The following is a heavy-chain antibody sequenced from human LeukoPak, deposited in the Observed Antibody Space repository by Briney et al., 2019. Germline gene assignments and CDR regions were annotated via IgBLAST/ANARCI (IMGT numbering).Heavy chain of an antibody. D-gene: IGHD2-8*01. Sequence: ASVKVSCKASGYTFTSYGISWVRQAPGQGLEWMGWISAYNGNTNYAQKLQGRVTMTTDTSTSTAYMELRSLRSDDTAVYYCATHPPEFCPKGVCYPLPLFCLRGPGTPGHRLL. CDR3: ATHPPEFCPKGVCYPLPLFCL. V-gene: IGHV1-18*01. CDR1: GYTFTSYG. CDR2: ISAYNGNT. J-gene: IGHJ4*02.